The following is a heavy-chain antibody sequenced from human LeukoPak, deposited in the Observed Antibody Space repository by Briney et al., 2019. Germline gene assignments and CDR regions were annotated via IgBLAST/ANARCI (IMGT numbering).Heavy chain of an antibody. CDR3: ARRFSYAADFDY. Sequence: ASVKVSCKASVYTFTTYDINWVRQATGQGLEWMGWMNPVSGDTAYAQKFQGRVTLSRNTSTDTAYMELSSLRSEDTAIYFCARRFSYAADFDYWGQGTLVTVSS. CDR1: VYTFTTYD. CDR2: MNPVSGDT. V-gene: IGHV1-8*01. J-gene: IGHJ4*02. D-gene: IGHD2-2*01.